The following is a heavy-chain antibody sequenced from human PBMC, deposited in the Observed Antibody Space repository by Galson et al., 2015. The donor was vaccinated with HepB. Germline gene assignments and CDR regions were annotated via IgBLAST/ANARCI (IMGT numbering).Heavy chain of an antibody. Sequence: CLGLCCAASGFTFSSYSMNWVRQALGNGMEWISYISNNSSTRYYADSVKGRFNISRENAKNSRFLQQNSLRAEDTTVYYCASSVARKLMGYYTGMAVWGQGTTVTVSS. V-gene: IGHV3-48*01. CDR3: ASSVARKLMGYYTGMAV. D-gene: IGHD2-8*01. J-gene: IGHJ6*02. CDR2: ISNNSSTR. CDR1: GFTFSSYS.